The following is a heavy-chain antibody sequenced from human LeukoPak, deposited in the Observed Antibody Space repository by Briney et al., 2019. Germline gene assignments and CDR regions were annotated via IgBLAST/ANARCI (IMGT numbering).Heavy chain of an antibody. D-gene: IGHD4-17*01. V-gene: IGHV3-48*01. CDR2: ISSSSSTI. J-gene: IGHJ4*02. CDR3: ARGDDYGDWYFDY. Sequence: GGSLRLSCAASGFTFSSYSMNWVRQAPGKGLEWVSYISSSSSTIYYADPVKGRFTISRDNAKNSLYLQMNSLRAEDTAVYYCARGDDYGDWYFDYWGQGTLVTVSS. CDR1: GFTFSSYS.